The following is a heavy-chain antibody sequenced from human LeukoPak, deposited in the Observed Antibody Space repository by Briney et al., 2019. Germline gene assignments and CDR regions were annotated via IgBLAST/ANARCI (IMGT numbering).Heavy chain of an antibody. CDR1: GGSISSYY. D-gene: IGHD4-17*01. J-gene: IGHJ4*02. CDR2: IYYSGST. Sequence: SETLSLTCTVSGGSISSYYWSWIRQPPGKGLEWIGYIYYSGSTNYNPSLKSRVTISVDTTKNQFSLKLSSVTAADTAVYYCAREPSYGHFDYWGQGTLVTVSS. V-gene: IGHV4-59*01. CDR3: AREPSYGHFDY.